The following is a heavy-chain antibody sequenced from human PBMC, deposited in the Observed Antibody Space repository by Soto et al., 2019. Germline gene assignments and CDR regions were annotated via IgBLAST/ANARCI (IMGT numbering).Heavy chain of an antibody. Sequence: QVQLQESGPGLVKPSQTLSLTCTVSGGSISSGGYYWSWIRQHPGKGLEWIGYIYYSGSTYYNPSIKRRVTISVDTSKNQFTLKLSSVTAADTAVYYCARTGERWILGYYFDYWGQGTLVTVSS. CDR3: ARTGERWILGYYFDY. CDR1: GGSISSGGYY. CDR2: IYYSGST. D-gene: IGHD2-2*03. V-gene: IGHV4-31*03. J-gene: IGHJ4*02.